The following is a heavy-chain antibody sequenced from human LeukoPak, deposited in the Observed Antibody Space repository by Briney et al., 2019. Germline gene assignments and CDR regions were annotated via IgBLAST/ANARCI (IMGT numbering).Heavy chain of an antibody. D-gene: IGHD3-22*01. CDR2: ISGSGTST. J-gene: IGHJ6*02. CDR1: GFTFSMYA. Sequence: GGSLRLSCAASGFTFSMYAMSWVRQAPGKGLEWVSAISGSGTSTYYADSVKGRFTISRDNSKNTLYLQMNSLRAEHTAVYYCARAEDSSGYYFRHYYGMDVWGQGTTVTVSS. V-gene: IGHV3-23*01. CDR3: ARAEDSSGYYFRHYYGMDV.